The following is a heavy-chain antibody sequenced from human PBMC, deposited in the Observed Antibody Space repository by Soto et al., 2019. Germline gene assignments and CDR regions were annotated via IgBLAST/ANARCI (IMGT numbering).Heavy chain of an antibody. CDR3: ARGSTVAAILFDY. V-gene: IGHV4-31*03. D-gene: IGHD2-15*01. CDR2: IYYSGST. J-gene: IGHJ4*02. CDR1: GDSISSGGYY. Sequence: SETLCLTCTVAGDSISSGGYYWSWIRQHPGKGLEWIGYIYYSGSTYYNPSLKSRVIISVDTSKNQFSLKLSSVTAADTAVYYCARGSTVAAILFDYWGQGTLVTVSS.